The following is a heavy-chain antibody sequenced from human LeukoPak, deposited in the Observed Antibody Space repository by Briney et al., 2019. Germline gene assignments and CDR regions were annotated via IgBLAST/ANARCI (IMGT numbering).Heavy chain of an antibody. J-gene: IGHJ4*02. CDR3: AGSRYCSGGTCYATFDY. CDR2: MYTSGST. Sequence: NSSETLSLTCTVSGGSISSSSYYWSWIRQPAGKGLEYIGRMYTSGSTNYNPSLKSRVTMSVDTSKNQFSLKLSSVTAADTATYYCAGSRYCSGGTCYATFDYWGQGTLVTVSS. V-gene: IGHV4-61*02. D-gene: IGHD2-15*01. CDR1: GGSISSSSYY.